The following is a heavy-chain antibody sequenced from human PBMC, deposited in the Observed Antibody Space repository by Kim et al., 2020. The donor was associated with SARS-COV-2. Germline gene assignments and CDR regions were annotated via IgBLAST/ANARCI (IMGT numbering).Heavy chain of an antibody. CDR3: AKDRGFGSGSFFDF. Sequence: EYVEGRFTLSRDNAQNTVFLQMNSLRADDTAVYYCAKDRGFGSGSFFDFWGQGTLVTVSS. D-gene: IGHD3-10*01. V-gene: IGHV3-23*01. J-gene: IGHJ4*02.